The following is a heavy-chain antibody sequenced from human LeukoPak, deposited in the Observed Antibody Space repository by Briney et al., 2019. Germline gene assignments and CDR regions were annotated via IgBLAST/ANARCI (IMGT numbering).Heavy chain of an antibody. CDR3: ARLAMVRGLDI. D-gene: IGHD3-10*01. J-gene: IGHJ3*02. Sequence: SETLSLTCSVSGDSINSGGYYWNWIRQFPGKGLEWIGYIQYSGSTHYNTSLKSRVTISVDTSKTQFSLKMTSLTAADTAVYYCARLAMVRGLDIWGQGTMVIVSS. V-gene: IGHV4-31*03. CDR1: GDSINSGGYY. CDR2: IQYSGST.